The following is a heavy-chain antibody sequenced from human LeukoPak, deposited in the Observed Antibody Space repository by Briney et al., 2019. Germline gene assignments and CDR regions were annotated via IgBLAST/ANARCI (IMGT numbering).Heavy chain of an antibody. CDR1: GGSFSYNF. V-gene: IGHV4-34*01. CDR2: INHVGST. J-gene: IGHJ5*02. D-gene: IGHD1-7*01. CDR3: ARADRSTTACYNWFDP. Sequence: SETLSLTCTVDGGSFSYNFWSWIRQSPGKGLEWIGEINHVGSTNFNPSLGNRVSMSVKPSENQISLTLTSVTAADTAVYCCARADRSTTACYNWFDPWGQGTLVTVSS.